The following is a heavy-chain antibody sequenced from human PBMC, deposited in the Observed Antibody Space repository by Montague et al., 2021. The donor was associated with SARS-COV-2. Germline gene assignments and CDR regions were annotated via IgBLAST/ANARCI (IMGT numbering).Heavy chain of an antibody. J-gene: IGHJ2*01. CDR1: GDSISRYY. V-gene: IGHV4-4*07. CDR3: ARAIWHLDV. Sequence: SETLSLTCSVSGDSISRYYWSWIRQSDGKGLGWIGRIYTGGYVNYNPALQSRVSMSVDTSKSQVSLNVTSVTAADTAVYYCARAIWHLDVWGRGILVTVSS. CDR2: IYTGGYV.